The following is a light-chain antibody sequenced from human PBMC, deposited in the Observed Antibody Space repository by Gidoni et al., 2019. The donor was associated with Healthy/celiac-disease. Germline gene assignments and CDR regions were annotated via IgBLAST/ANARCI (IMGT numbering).Light chain of an antibody. CDR2: KSS. J-gene: IGKJ1*01. V-gene: IGKV1-5*03. CDR3: KQYET. Sequence: NQTTQSPSTLSASVGDRVTITCRASQSISSWLAWYQQKPGKAPKRLIYKSSSLESGVPSRFSGSGSGTEFTLTICGLYPDDFGTYYCKQYETFGQGTKVEIK. CDR1: QSISSW.